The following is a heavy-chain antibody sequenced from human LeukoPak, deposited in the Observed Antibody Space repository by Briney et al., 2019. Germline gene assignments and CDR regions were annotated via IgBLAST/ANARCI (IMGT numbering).Heavy chain of an antibody. Sequence: PSETLSLTCTVSGGSISSYYWSWIRQPPGKGLEWIGYIYYSGSTNYNPSLKSRVTISVDTSKNQFSLKLSSVTAADTAVYYCARDHSGSYRGMVYWGQGTLVTVSS. CDR2: IYYSGST. J-gene: IGHJ4*02. D-gene: IGHD1-26*01. V-gene: IGHV4-59*01. CDR3: ARDHSGSYRGMVY. CDR1: GGSISSYY.